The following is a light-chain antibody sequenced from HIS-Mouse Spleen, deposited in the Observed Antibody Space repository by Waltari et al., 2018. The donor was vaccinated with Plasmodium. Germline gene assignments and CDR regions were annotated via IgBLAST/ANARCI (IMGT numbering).Light chain of an antibody. V-gene: IGKV1-8*01. CDR3: QQYYSYLLT. CDR2: AAS. Sequence: AIRITQSPSSFPASTGDRVNITCRAGQGISSYLAWYQQKPGKAPKLLIYAASTLQSGVPTRFSGSGSGTDFTLTISCLQSEDFATYYCQQYYSYLLTFGGGTKVEIK. J-gene: IGKJ4*01. CDR1: QGISSY.